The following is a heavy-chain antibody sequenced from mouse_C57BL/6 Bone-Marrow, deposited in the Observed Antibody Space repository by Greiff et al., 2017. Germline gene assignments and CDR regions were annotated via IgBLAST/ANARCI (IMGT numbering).Heavy chain of an antibody. Sequence: QVQLQQPGAELVKPGASVKMSCKASGYTFTSYWITWVKQRPGQGLEWIGDIYPGSGSTNYNEKFKSKAKLTVDTSSSTAYMQLSSLTSEDSAVYDCARYEGMITTPCCYAMDYWGQGTSVTVSS. D-gene: IGHD2-4*01. CDR3: ARYEGMITTPCCYAMDY. CDR1: GYTFTSYW. J-gene: IGHJ4*01. V-gene: IGHV1-55*01. CDR2: IYPGSGST.